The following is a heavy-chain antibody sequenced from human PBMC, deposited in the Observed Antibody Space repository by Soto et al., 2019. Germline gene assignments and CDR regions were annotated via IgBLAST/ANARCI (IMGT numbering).Heavy chain of an antibody. CDR2: ISYDGSNK. CDR1: GFTFSSYA. J-gene: IGHJ6*02. D-gene: IGHD2-21*02. CDR3: ARRYGGNSDYAMDV. V-gene: IGHV3-30-3*01. Sequence: QVQLVESGGGVVQPGRSLRLSCAASGFTFSSYAMHWVRQAPGKGLEWVAVISYDGSNKYYADSVKGRFTISRDNSKNTLYLQMNSPRAEDTAVYYCARRYGGNSDYAMDVWGQGTTVTVSS.